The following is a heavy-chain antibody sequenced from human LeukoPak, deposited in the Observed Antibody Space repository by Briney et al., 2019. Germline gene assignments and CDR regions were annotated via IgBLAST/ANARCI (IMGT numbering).Heavy chain of an antibody. V-gene: IGHV1-8*02. D-gene: IGHD1-26*01. CDR1: GYTFTDHY. CDR2: MNPNSCNT. CDR3: ARGIVVDY. J-gene: IGHJ4*02. Sequence: ASVKVSCKASGYTFTDHYMHWVRQATGQGLEWMGWMNPNSCNTGYAQKFQGRVTMTRNTSISTAYMELSSLRSEDTAVYYCARGIVVDYWGQGTLVTVSS.